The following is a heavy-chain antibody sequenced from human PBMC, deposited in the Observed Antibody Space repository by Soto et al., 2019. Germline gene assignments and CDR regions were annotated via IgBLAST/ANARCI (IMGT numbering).Heavy chain of an antibody. Sequence: PSETLCLTFAVDERSFIGDYWSGIRQPPGKGLEWIGEINHSGSTNYNPSLKSRVTISVDTSKNQFSLKLSSVTAADTAVYYCAREPAGTYFDYWGQGTLVTVSS. V-gene: IGHV4-34*01. J-gene: IGHJ4*02. CDR3: AREPAGTYFDY. CDR2: INHSGST. D-gene: IGHD6-19*01. CDR1: ERSFIGDY.